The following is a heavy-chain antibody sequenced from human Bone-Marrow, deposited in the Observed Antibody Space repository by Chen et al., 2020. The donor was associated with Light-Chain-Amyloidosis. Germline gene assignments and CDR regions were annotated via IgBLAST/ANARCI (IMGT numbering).Heavy chain of an antibody. Sequence: QVQLQELGPGLVKSSETLSLACTVSGVSVRSHYWNWIRQPPGKSLEWIGYVFYTGAAKYKPSLNSRVTMSVDTSTNQFSLKVTSLTAADTAVYYCARWEESLKAFDIWGQGTMVTVSS. V-gene: IGHV4-59*02. J-gene: IGHJ3*02. CDR2: VFYTGAA. D-gene: IGHD1-26*01. CDR1: GVSVRSHY. CDR3: ARWEESLKAFDI.